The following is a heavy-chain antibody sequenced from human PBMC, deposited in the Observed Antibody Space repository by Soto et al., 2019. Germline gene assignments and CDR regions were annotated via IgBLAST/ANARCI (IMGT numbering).Heavy chain of an antibody. V-gene: IGHV4-59*01. CDR1: GGSISNYY. CDR3: ARQHDNIYGPTLFDI. J-gene: IGHJ3*02. CDR2: ISYSGIT. Sequence: SETLSLTCTVSGGSISNYYWSWIRQPPGKGLEWIGYISYSGITNYNPSLKSRVTISVDTSKNQFSLNLSYVTAADTAIYYCARQHDNIYGPTLFDIWGQGTM. D-gene: IGHD3-10*01.